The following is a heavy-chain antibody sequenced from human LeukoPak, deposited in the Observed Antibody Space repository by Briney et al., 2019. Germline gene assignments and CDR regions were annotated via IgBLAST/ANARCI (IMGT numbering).Heavy chain of an antibody. J-gene: IGHJ4*02. CDR1: GYRFTSYW. V-gene: IGHV5-51*01. D-gene: IGHD2-2*02. CDR2: IYPGDSAT. CDR3: ARLGYCSSTSCYMFLMS. Sequence: GDSLKISGKGSGYRFTSYWFGWVGQMPGKGLEWMEIIYPGDSATRYSPSFQGQVTISADKSISTAYLQCSSLKASDTAMYYCARLGYCSSTSCYMFLMSWGQGTLVTVSS.